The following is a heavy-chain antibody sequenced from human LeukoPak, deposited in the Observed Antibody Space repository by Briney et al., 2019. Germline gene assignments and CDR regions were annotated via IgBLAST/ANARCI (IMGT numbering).Heavy chain of an antibody. V-gene: IGHV1-8*03. J-gene: IGHJ5*02. CDR1: GYIFTTYD. CDR3: ARRKFLGWFDP. D-gene: IGHD7-27*01. Sequence: ASVKVSCKASGYIFTTYDIGWVRQATGQGLEWMGWLNPNSGNAGYAQKFQGRVTISRNTSISTAYMELSSLRSDDTAIYYCARRKFLGWFDPWGQGTLVTVS. CDR2: LNPNSGNA.